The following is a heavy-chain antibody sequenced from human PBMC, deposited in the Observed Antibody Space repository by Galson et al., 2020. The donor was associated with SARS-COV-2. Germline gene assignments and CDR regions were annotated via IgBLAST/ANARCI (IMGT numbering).Heavy chain of an antibody. Sequence: PGKGLEWIGYIYYSGSTYYNPSLKSRVTISVDTSKNQFSLKLSSVTAADTAVYYCARAFEAYGMDVWGQGTTVTVSS. CDR3: ARAFEAYGMDV. J-gene: IGHJ6*02. CDR2: IYYSGST. V-gene: IGHV4-31*02.